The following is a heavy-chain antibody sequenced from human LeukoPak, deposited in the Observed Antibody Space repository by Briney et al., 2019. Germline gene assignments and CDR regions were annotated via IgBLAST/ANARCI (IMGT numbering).Heavy chain of an antibody. CDR3: ARDRDSAGIDY. V-gene: IGHV1-8*01. CDR2: MNPNSGNT. J-gene: IGHJ4*02. CDR1: GYTFTTYD. Sequence: ASVKVSCKASGYTFTTYDINWVRQATGQGLEWMGWMNPNSGNTGYAQTFQGRVTMTRNTPINTAYLELSSLRSEDTAVYYCARDRDSAGIDYWGQGTLVTVSS. D-gene: IGHD5-18*01.